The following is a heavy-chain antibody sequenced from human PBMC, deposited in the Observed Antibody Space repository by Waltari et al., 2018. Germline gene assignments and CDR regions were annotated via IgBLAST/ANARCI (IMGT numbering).Heavy chain of an antibody. Sequence: QVQLVQSGAEVKKPGASVKVSCKASGYTFTSYPMHWVRQAPGQRLEWMGWINAGNGNTKYSQKFQGRVTITRDTSASTAYMELSSLRSEDTAVYYCAREVTAAGLEPKYFDYWGQGTLVTVSS. J-gene: IGHJ4*02. CDR2: INAGNGNT. CDR1: GYTFTSYP. V-gene: IGHV1-3*01. CDR3: AREVTAAGLEPKYFDY. D-gene: IGHD6-13*01.